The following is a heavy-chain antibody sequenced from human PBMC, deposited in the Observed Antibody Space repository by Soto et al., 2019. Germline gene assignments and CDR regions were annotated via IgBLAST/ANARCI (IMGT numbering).Heavy chain of an antibody. CDR3: ARDPYYYDSSGYYRYYFDY. J-gene: IGHJ4*02. V-gene: IGHV1-69*13. Sequence: ASVKVSCKASGGTFSSYAISWVRRAPGQGLEWMGGIIPIFGTANYAQKFQGRVTITADESTSTAYMELSSLRSEDTAVYYCARDPYYYDSSGYYRYYFDYWGQGTLVTVSS. CDR2: IIPIFGTA. D-gene: IGHD3-22*01. CDR1: GGTFSSYA.